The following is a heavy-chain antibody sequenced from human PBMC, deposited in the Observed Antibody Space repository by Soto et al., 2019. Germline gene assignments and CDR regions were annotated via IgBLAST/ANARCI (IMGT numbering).Heavy chain of an antibody. Sequence: LRLSCAASGFTFSRYAMHWVRQAPGKGLEYVSTISSNGGSTYYANSVKGRFTISRDNSKNTLYLQMNSLRAEDTAVYFCARAGGPFDYWGQGTLVTVSS. V-gene: IGHV3-64*01. J-gene: IGHJ4*02. CDR3: ARAGGPFDY. CDR1: GFTFSRYA. CDR2: ISSNGGST.